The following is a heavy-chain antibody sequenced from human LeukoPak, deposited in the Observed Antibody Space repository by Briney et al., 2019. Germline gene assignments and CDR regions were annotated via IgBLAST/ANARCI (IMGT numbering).Heavy chain of an antibody. CDR3: TRDNTIFGVVTNWFDP. CDR2: IYHSGST. D-gene: IGHD3-3*01. J-gene: IGHJ5*02. Sequence: SETLSLTCTVSGDSISNYYWSWIRQPPGRGLEWIGSIYHSGSTYYNPSLKSRVTISVDTSKNQFSLKLSSVTAADTAVYYCTRDNTIFGVVTNWFDPWGQGTLVTVSS. CDR1: GDSISNYY. V-gene: IGHV4-38-2*02.